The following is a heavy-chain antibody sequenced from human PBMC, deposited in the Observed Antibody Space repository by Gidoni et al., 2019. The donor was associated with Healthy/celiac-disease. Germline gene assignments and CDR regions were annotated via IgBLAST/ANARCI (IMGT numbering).Heavy chain of an antibody. CDR2: TYYSGST. V-gene: IGHV4-31*03. CDR1: GGYISSGAYS. D-gene: IGHD3-22*01. Sequence: QVQLQESGPGLVKPSQTLSLTCTVSGGYISSGAYSGSWIRQHPGKGLEWIGYTYYSGSTYYNPSLKSRVTISVDTSKNQFSLKLSSVTAADTAVYYCARAEYYYDSSGQYIYFDYWGQGTLVTVSS. CDR3: ARAEYYYDSSGQYIYFDY. J-gene: IGHJ4*02.